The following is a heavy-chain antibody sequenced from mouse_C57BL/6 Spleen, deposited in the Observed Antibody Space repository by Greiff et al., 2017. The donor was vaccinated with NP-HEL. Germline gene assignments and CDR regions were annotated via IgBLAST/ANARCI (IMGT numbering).Heavy chain of an antibody. CDR3: ASYGSSPFYYAMDY. CDR1: GYTFTSYW. Sequence: QVQLQQPGAELVKPGASVKMSCKASGYTFTSYWITWVKQRPGQGLEWIGDIYPGSGSTNYNEKFKDKATMTVDKSSSTAYMELARLTSEDSAVYYCASYGSSPFYYAMDYWGQGTSVTVSS. CDR2: IYPGSGST. D-gene: IGHD1-1*01. J-gene: IGHJ4*01. V-gene: IGHV1-55*01.